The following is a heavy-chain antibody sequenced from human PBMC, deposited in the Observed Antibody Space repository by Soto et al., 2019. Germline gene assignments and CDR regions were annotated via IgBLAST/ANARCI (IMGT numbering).Heavy chain of an antibody. V-gene: IGHV3-23*01. J-gene: IGHJ6*02. CDR3: ARDRTFNFYYGMDV. CDR1: GFTYKNYA. Sequence: GSLRLSCVASGFTYKNYAMSWVRQAPGRGLEWISGISGNGGSTYYAGSVKGRFTISRDNSKITLYLQMNDLRAEDTAVYYCARDRTFNFYYGMDVWGQGTTVTVSS. CDR2: ISGNGGST.